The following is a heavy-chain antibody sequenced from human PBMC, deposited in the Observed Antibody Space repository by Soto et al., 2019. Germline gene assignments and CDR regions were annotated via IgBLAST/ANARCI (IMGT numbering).Heavy chain of an antibody. D-gene: IGHD5-12*01. J-gene: IGHJ6*02. V-gene: IGHV5-51*01. CDR1: GYSFTSYW. CDR3: ARRGLGYSGYDPYYYYGMDV. CDR2: IYPGDSDT. Sequence: HGESLKISCKGSGYSFTSYWIGWVRQMPGKGLEWMGIIYPGDSDTRYSPSFQGQVTISADKSISTAYLQWSSLKASDTAMYYCARRGLGYSGYDPYYYYGMDVWGQGTTVTVSS.